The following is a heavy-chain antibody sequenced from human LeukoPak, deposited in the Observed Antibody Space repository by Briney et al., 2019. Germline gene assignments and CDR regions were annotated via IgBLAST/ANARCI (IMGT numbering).Heavy chain of an antibody. Sequence: GRSPRLSCAASGYTFTSYAMSWVPHAPGKGLVPVSTISGSGGSTYYADSVNVRFTISRANSKNTLYQPLTSLRAELTAVNYCAKARPYCSRDVCSNPTSHFYYQGQGTLVTVSS. V-gene: IGHV3-23*01. D-gene: IGHD2-8*01. CDR2: ISGSGGST. J-gene: IGHJ4*02. CDR1: GYTFTSYA. CDR3: AKARPYCSRDVCSNPTSHFYY.